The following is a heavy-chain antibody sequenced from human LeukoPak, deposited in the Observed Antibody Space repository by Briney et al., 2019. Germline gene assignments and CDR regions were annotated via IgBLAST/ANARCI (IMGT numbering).Heavy chain of an antibody. Sequence: SETLSLTCAVSGGSISSGGYSWSWIRQPPGKGQEWIGYIYHSGSTYYNPSLKSRVTISVDRSKNQFSLKLSSVTAADTAVYYCARGAIAAAGNWFDPWGQGTLVTVSS. CDR3: ARGAIAAAGNWFDP. D-gene: IGHD6-13*01. V-gene: IGHV4-30-2*01. CDR2: IYHSGST. CDR1: GGSISSGGYS. J-gene: IGHJ5*02.